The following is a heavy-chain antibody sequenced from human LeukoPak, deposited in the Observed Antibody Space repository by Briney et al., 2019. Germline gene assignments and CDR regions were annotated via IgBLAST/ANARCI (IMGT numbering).Heavy chain of an antibody. CDR3: ARKGRLRYFVANHPMDV. V-gene: IGHV4-34*01. Sequence: SETLSLTCAVYGGSFSGYYWSWIRQPPGKGLEWIGEINHSGSTNYNPSLKSRVTISVDTSKNQFSLKLSSVTAADTAVYYCARKGRLRYFVANHPMDVWGQGTTVTVSS. CDR2: INHSGST. J-gene: IGHJ6*02. CDR1: GGSFSGYY. D-gene: IGHD3-9*01.